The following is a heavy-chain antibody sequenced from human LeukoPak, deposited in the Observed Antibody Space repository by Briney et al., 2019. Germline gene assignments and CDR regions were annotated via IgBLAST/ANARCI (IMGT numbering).Heavy chain of an antibody. D-gene: IGHD2-21*02. Sequence: GGSLRLSCAASGLPFSTVWMSWVRQAPGKGLEWVSYISSSGSTIYYADSVKGRFTISRDNAKNSLYLQMNSLGAEDTAVYYCARGPYCGGDCYTTAAEYFQHWGQGTLVTVSS. V-gene: IGHV3-48*04. J-gene: IGHJ1*01. CDR2: ISSSGSTI. CDR3: ARGPYCGGDCYTTAAEYFQH. CDR1: GLPFSTVW.